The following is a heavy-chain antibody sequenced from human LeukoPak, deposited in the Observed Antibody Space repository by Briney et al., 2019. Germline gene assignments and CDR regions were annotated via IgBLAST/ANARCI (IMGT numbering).Heavy chain of an antibody. D-gene: IGHD1/OR15-1a*01. CDR3: ARGPRYGTIDYYYYMDV. CDR2: INPNSGGT. J-gene: IGHJ6*03. Sequence: ASVKVSCKASGYTFTGYYMHWVRQAPGQGLEWMGWINPNSGGTNYAQKFQGRVTMTRDTSISTAYMELSRLRSDDTAVYYCARGPRYGTIDYYYYMDVWGKGTTVTVSS. V-gene: IGHV1-2*02. CDR1: GYTFTGYY.